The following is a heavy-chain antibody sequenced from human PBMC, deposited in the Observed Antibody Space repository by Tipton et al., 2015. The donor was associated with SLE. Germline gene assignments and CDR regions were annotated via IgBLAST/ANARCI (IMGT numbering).Heavy chain of an antibody. Sequence: TLSLTCAVSGYSISSGYYWSWIRQPAGKGLEWIGRIYTSGSTNYNPSLKSRVTISVDTSKNQFSLKLSSVTAADTAVYYCARSYSSSWYDYYYYMDVWGKGTTVTVSS. CDR3: ARSYSSSWYDYYYYMDV. D-gene: IGHD6-13*01. CDR2: IYTSGST. CDR1: GYSISSGYY. J-gene: IGHJ6*03. V-gene: IGHV4-61*02.